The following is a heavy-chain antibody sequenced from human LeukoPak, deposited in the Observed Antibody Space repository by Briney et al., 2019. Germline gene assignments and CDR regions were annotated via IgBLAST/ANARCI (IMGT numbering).Heavy chain of an antibody. V-gene: IGHV4-59*01. Sequence: SETLSLTCTVSGGSISSYYWSWIRQPPGKGLEWIGYIYYSGSTNYNPSLKSRVTISVDTSKNQFSLELSSVTAADTAVYYCARAGKSMVRGVILRPDWFDPWGQGTLVTVSS. D-gene: IGHD3-10*01. CDR3: ARAGKSMVRGVILRPDWFDP. J-gene: IGHJ5*02. CDR1: GGSISSYY. CDR2: IYYSGST.